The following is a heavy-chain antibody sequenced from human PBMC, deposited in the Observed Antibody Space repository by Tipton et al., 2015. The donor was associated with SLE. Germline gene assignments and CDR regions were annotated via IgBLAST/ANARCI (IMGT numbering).Heavy chain of an antibody. J-gene: IGHJ4*02. Sequence: TLSLTCAVYGGSFSGYYWSWIRQPPGKGLEWIGYIYYSGSTYYNPSPKSRVTISIDTSKNQFSLKLSSVTATDTAVYYCARALQIYFDYWGQGTLVTVSS. V-gene: IGHV4-34*09. CDR2: IYYSGST. CDR1: GGSFSGYY. CDR3: ARALQIYFDY.